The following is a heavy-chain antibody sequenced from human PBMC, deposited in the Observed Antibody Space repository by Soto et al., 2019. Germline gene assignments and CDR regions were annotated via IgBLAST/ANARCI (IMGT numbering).Heavy chain of an antibody. V-gene: IGHV4-30-4*01. CDR1: GGSISSGDYY. J-gene: IGHJ5*02. CDR3: ARERPRVGNWFDP. Sequence: PSETLSLTCTVSGGSISSGDYYWSWIRQPPGKGLEWIGYIYYSGSTYYNPSLKSRVTISVETSKNQFSLKLSSVTAADTAVYYCARERPRVGNWFDPWGQGTLVTVSS. CDR2: IYYSGST. D-gene: IGHD1-26*01.